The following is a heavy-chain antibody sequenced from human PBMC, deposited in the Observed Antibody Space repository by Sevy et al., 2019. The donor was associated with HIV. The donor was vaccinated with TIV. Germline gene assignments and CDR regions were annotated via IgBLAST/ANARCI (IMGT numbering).Heavy chain of an antibody. D-gene: IGHD3-3*01. CDR1: GYTFTSYD. CDR3: AGTADYDFWSGYYSYGMDV. Sequence: ASVNVSCKASGYTFTSYDINWVRQATGQGLEWMGWMNPNSGNTAYAQKFQGRVTMTRNTSISTAYMELSSLRSEDTGVYYCAGTADYDFWSGYYSYGMDVWGQGTTVTVSS. CDR2: MNPNSGNT. V-gene: IGHV1-8*01. J-gene: IGHJ6*02.